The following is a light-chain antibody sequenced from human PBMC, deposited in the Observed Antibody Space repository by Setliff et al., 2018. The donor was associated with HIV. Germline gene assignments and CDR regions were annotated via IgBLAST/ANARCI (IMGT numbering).Light chain of an antibody. CDR2: EVS. CDR1: SSYVGAYNY. V-gene: IGLV2-14*01. CDR3: SSYTSSSTYV. J-gene: IGLJ1*01. Sequence: QSVLTQPASVSGSPGQSITISCTGTSSYVGAYNYVSWYRQHPAKAPKLMIYEVSNRPSGVSNRFSGSRSGNTASLTISGLQAEDEADYYCSSYTSSSTYVFGTGTKVTVL.